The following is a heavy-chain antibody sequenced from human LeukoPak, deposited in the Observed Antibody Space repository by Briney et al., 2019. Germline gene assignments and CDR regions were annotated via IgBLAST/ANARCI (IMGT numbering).Heavy chain of an antibody. J-gene: IGHJ6*03. D-gene: IGHD6-6*01. Sequence: PGGSLRLSCAASGFTFSDYYMSWIRQAPGKGLEWVSYISSSGSTIYYADSVKGRFTISRDNAKNSLYLQMNSLRAEDTAVYYCARDIRYSSSSGPGHYYYYMDVWGKGTTVTVSS. CDR3: ARDIRYSSSSGPGHYYYYMDV. CDR2: ISSSGSTI. V-gene: IGHV3-11*01. CDR1: GFTFSDYY.